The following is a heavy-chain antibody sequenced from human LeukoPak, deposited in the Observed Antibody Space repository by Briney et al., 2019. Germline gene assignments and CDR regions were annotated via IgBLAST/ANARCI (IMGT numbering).Heavy chain of an antibody. J-gene: IGHJ4*02. CDR3: AKEPLPYYYDSSGYGIGY. CDR1: EFTFSSYA. D-gene: IGHD3-22*01. CDR2: SSGSGGST. Sequence: PGGSLRLSCAASEFTFSSYAMSWVRQAPGKGLEWVSASSGSGGSTYYADSVKGRFTISRDNSKNTLYLQMNSLRAEDTAVYYCAKEPLPYYYDSSGYGIGYWGQGTLVTVSS. V-gene: IGHV3-23*01.